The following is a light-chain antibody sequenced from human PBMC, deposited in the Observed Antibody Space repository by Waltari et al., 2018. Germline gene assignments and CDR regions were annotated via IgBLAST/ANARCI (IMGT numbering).Light chain of an antibody. V-gene: IGLV1-40*01. Sequence: QSVLTQPPSVSGAPGQRVTISCTGSSSNIGAGYAVHWYQQLPGTAPKLLIYGNNNRPSVVPARVAGSKSGTSGSLAITGRQTEDEAYYYCQSYGRDWVFGGGTKLTVL. CDR2: GNN. J-gene: IGLJ3*02. CDR1: SSNIGAGYA. CDR3: QSYGRDWV.